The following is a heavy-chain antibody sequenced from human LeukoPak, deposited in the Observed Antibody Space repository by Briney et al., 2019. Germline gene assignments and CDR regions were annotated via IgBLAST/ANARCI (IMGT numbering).Heavy chain of an antibody. Sequence: GGSLRLSCAASGFTFSSYGMNWVRQTPGKGLEWVSYISSFSSTVSYADSVKGRFTISRDNAKNSLYLQMNSLRAEDTAVYYCARGGATRPDYWGQGTLVTVSS. CDR1: GFTFSSYG. CDR2: ISSFSSTV. J-gene: IGHJ4*02. CDR3: ARGGATRPDY. D-gene: IGHD6-6*01. V-gene: IGHV3-48*01.